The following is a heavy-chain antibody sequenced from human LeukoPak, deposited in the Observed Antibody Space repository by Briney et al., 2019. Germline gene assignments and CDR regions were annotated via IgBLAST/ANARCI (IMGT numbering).Heavy chain of an antibody. CDR3: ARHDLAGHHSRYDYFDY. Sequence: PSETLSLTCTVSGGSISSTNYYWGWIRQPPGKGLEWIGSIYYSGSTYYNPSLKSRVTISVDTSKNQFSLKLSSVTAADTAVYYCARHDLAGHHSRYDYFDYWGQGTLVTVSS. J-gene: IGHJ4*02. D-gene: IGHD2-15*01. V-gene: IGHV4-39*07. CDR1: GGSISSTNYY. CDR2: IYYSGST.